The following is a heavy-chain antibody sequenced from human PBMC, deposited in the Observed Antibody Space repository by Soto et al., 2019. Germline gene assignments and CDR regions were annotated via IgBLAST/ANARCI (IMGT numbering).Heavy chain of an antibody. CDR1: GGSISHGGYY. J-gene: IGHJ6*02. Sequence: PSETLSLTCTVSGGSISHGGYYWTWIRQHPGKGLEWIGYIYYSGSTYYNPSLKSRVTISVDTSKNQFSLKLTSVTAADTAVYYCARDVTDFWSGHEGMDVWGQGTTVTVSS. CDR3: ARDVTDFWSGHEGMDV. CDR2: IYYSGST. D-gene: IGHD3-3*01. V-gene: IGHV4-31*03.